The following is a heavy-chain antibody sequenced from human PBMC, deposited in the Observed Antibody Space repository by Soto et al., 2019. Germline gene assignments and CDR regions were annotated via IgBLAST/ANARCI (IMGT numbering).Heavy chain of an antibody. CDR3: ATGRSSSGWYRDAFDI. V-gene: IGHV1-24*01. D-gene: IGHD6-19*01. Sequence: QVQLVQSGAEVKKPGASVKVSCKVSGYTLTELSMHWVRQAPGKGLEWMGGFDPEDGETIYAQKFQGRVTMTEDTXTXXAYMELSSLRSEDTAVYYCATGRSSSGWYRDAFDIWGQGTMVTVSS. CDR2: FDPEDGET. CDR1: GYTLTELS. J-gene: IGHJ3*02.